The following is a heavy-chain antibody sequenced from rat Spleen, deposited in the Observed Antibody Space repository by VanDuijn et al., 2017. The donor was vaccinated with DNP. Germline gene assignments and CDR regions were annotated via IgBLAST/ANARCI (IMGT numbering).Heavy chain of an antibody. J-gene: IGHJ3*01. CDR2: VQSDGNT. V-gene: IGHV2-27*01. Sequence: QVQLKESGPGLVQPSQTLSLTCTVSGFSLTNYHVDWVRQPPGKGLEWMGRVQSDGNTDYNSVLKSRMSIRMDTPKSQVFLKMNSVQTEDTAMYFCARSQGYYYDGSYYPFAYWGQGTLVTVSS. CDR3: ARSQGYYYDGSYYPFAY. CDR1: GFSLTNYH. D-gene: IGHD1-12*02.